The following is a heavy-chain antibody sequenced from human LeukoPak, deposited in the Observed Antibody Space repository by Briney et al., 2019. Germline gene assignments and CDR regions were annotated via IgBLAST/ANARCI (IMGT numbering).Heavy chain of an antibody. J-gene: IGHJ4*02. CDR2: VKGDGRTT. CDR1: GFTFSSYW. CDR3: ATGHSYGYDY. D-gene: IGHD5-18*01. V-gene: IGHV3-74*01. Sequence: GGSLRLSCAASGFTFSSYWMHWVRQPPGKGLVWVALVKGDGRTTIYADSVKGRFTISRDNAKNTLYLQMNSLRADDSGVYYCATGHSYGYDYWGQGVLVTVSS.